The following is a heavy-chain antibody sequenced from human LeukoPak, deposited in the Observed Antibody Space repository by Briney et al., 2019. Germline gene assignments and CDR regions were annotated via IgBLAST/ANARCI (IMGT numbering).Heavy chain of an antibody. J-gene: IGHJ4*02. CDR2: ISSSSSYI. V-gene: IGHV3-21*01. CDR3: ARDGRDGYKTPPFDY. D-gene: IGHD5-24*01. CDR1: GFTFSSYE. Sequence: GGSLRLSCAASGFTFSSYEMNWVRQAPGKGLEWVSSISSSSSYIYYADSVEGRFTISRDNAKNSLYLQMNSLRAEDTAVYYCARDGRDGYKTPPFDYWGQGTLVTVSS.